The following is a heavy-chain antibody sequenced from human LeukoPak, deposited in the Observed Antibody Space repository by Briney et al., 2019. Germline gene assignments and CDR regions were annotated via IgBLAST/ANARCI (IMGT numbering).Heavy chain of an antibody. CDR2: MNPYSGNT. D-gene: IGHD2-21*02. J-gene: IGHJ6*02. CDR3: ARGSVEGHTMVVTDIYPYYNGMDV. V-gene: IGHV1-8*01. Sequence: ASVKVSCKASGYTFTSYDINWVRQATGQGLEWMGWMNPYSGNTYYAQKFQDRVTMTRNTSISTAYMELSSLRSEDTAMYYCARGSVEGHTMVVTDIYPYYNGMDVWGQGTTVTVSS. CDR1: GYTFTSYD.